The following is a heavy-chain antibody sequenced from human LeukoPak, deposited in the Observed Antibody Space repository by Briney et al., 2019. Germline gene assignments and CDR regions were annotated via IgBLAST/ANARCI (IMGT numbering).Heavy chain of an antibody. CDR3: ARESAIVGATGFDY. CDR1: GFILSSYW. V-gene: IGHV3-74*01. J-gene: IGHJ4*02. CDR2: INFDGTST. D-gene: IGHD1-26*01. Sequence: GGSLRLSCAGSGFILSSYWLHWVRQVPGKGLVWVSRINFDGTSTNYADFVKGRFTISRDNSKNTLYLQMNSLRAEDTAVYYCARESAIVGATGFDYWGQGTLVTVSS.